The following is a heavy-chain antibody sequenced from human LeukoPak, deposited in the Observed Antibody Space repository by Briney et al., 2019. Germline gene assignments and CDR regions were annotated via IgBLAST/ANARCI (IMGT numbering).Heavy chain of an antibody. CDR1: GFIFSSYG. CDR3: AKVPVAGAIGWVDR. V-gene: IGHV3-30*18. D-gene: IGHD2-2*02. Sequence: GGSLRLSCAASGFIFSSYGMHWVRQAPGKGLEWVALISHDQKNIYYADSVKGRFTISRDNSKNTVYLQMNSLRIEDTAVYYCAKVPVAGAIGWVDRWGQGTLVTVAS. J-gene: IGHJ5*02. CDR2: ISHDQKNI.